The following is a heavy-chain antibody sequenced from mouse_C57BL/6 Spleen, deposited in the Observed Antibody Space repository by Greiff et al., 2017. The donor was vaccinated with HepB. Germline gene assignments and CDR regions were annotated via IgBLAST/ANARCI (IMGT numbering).Heavy chain of an antibody. CDR1: GYTFTEYT. J-gene: IGHJ2*01. Sequence: QVQLKQSGAELVKPGASVKLSCKASGYTFTEYTIHWVKQRSGQGLEWIGWFYPGSGSIKYNEKFKDKATLTADKSSSTVYMELSRLTSEDSAVYFCARHEDHLHYDYDRVYFDYWGQGTTLTVSS. D-gene: IGHD2-4*01. V-gene: IGHV1-62-2*01. CDR3: ARHEDHLHYDYDRVYFDY. CDR2: FYPGSGSI.